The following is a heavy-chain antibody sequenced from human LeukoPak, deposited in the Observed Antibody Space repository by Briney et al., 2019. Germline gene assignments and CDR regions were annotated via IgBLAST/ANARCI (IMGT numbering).Heavy chain of an antibody. Sequence: ASVKVSCKASGYTFNSYGISWVRQAPGQGLEWMGWISAYNGVTSYAQKVQGRVTMTTDTSTGTAYLDLRSLTSDDTAVYYCARTQDGDYADFLGYLDPWGQGTLVTVSS. CDR3: ARTQDGDYADFLGYLDP. CDR2: ISAYNGVT. V-gene: IGHV1-18*01. J-gene: IGHJ5*02. CDR1: GYTFNSYG. D-gene: IGHD4-17*01.